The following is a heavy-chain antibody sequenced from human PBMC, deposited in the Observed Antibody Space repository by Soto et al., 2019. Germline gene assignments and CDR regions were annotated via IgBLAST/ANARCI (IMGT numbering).Heavy chain of an antibody. J-gene: IGHJ3*02. V-gene: IGHV4-59*01. Sequence: SETLSLTCTVSGASITSSYWSWIRQSPGKRLEWIAYVHYSGITNYNPSLKSRVTISVDTSKNQFSLKLSSVTAADTAVYYCARGYYDSRGQSNTFDIWGQGTMVTV. CDR3: ARGYYDSRGQSNTFDI. CDR2: VHYSGIT. CDR1: GASITSSY. D-gene: IGHD3-22*01.